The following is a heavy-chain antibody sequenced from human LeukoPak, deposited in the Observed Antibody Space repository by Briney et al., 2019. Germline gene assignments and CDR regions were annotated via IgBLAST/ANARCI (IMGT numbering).Heavy chain of an antibody. CDR2: ISYDGSNK. CDR3: ARNMVRGVPLARY. Sequence: GGSLRLSCAASGFTFSSHGMHWVRQAPGKGLEWVAVISYDGSNKYYADSVKGRFTISRDNSKNTLYLQMNSLRAEDTAVYYCARNMVRGVPLARYWGQGTLVTVSS. D-gene: IGHD3-10*01. J-gene: IGHJ4*02. V-gene: IGHV3-30*03. CDR1: GFTFSSHG.